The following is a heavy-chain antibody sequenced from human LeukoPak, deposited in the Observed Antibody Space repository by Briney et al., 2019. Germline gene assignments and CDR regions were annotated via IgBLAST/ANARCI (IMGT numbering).Heavy chain of an antibody. V-gene: IGHV3-20*04. D-gene: IGHD2-2*03. CDR2: INWNGGST. Sequence: GGSLRLSCAASGFTFDDYGMSWVRQAPGKGLEWVSGINWNGGSTGYADSVKGRFTISRDNAKNSLYLQMNSLRAEDTALYYCARDNGYCSSTSCYDYYYYMDVWGKGTTVTVSS. J-gene: IGHJ6*03. CDR1: GFTFDDYG. CDR3: ARDNGYCSSTSCYDYYYYMDV.